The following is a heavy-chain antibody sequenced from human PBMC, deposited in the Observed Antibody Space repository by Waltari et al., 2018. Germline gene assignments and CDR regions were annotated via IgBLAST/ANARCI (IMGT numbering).Heavy chain of an antibody. CDR1: GGSFSGYY. V-gene: IGHV4-34*01. J-gene: IGHJ4*02. D-gene: IGHD3-3*01. Sequence: QVQLQQWGAGLLKPSETLSLTCAVYGGSFSGYYWSWIRQPPGKGLEWIGEINHRGSTNYNPSLKSRVTISVDTSKNQFSLKLSAGTAADTAVYYCARLPGITIFGVVTPRDYWGQGTLVTVSS. CDR3: ARLPGITIFGVVTPRDY. CDR2: INHRGST.